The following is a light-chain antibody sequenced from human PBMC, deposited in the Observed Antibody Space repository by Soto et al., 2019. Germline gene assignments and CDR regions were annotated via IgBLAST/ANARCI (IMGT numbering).Light chain of an antibody. CDR3: AAWDDSLKGFV. V-gene: IGLV1-44*01. CDR1: SSNIGTNT. CDR2: NNN. J-gene: IGLJ1*01. Sequence: QSVLTQPPSASETPGQRVTISCSGSSSNIGTNTVNWYQLLPGTAHKLLIYNNNQRPSGVPDRFSGSKSGTSASLAISALQSEDEADYYCAAWDDSLKGFVFGTGTKVTVL.